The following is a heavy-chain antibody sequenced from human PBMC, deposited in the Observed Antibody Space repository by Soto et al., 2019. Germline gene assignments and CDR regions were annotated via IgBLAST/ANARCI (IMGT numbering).Heavy chain of an antibody. V-gene: IGHV3-21*06. D-gene: IGHD2-15*01. J-gene: IGHJ4*02. CDR1: GFTFTTYS. CDR3: ARGRGGVVVVVAATPVDN. Sequence: PGGSLRLSCAASGFTFTTYSMNWVRQAPGKGPEWVSSISSSSTHIHYADSVRGRFTISRDNAKNSLYLQMDSLRAEDTALYYCARGRGGVVVVVAATPVDNWGQGTRVTVSS. CDR2: ISSSSTHI.